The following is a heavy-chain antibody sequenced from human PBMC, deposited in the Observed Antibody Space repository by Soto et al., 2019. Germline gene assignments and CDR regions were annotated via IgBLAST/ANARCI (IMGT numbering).Heavy chain of an antibody. CDR2: IKQDGSEK. D-gene: IGHD6-6*01. CDR1: GFTFSSYW. J-gene: IGHJ4*02. V-gene: IGHV3-7*01. CDR3: SSSENSSIFDY. Sequence: EVQLVESGGGLVQPGGSLRLSCAASGFTFSSYWMSWVRQAPGKGLEWVANIKQDGSEKYYVDSVKGRFTISRDNAKNSLYLQMNGLRAEDTAVYFCSSSENSSIFDYWGQGTLVPVSS.